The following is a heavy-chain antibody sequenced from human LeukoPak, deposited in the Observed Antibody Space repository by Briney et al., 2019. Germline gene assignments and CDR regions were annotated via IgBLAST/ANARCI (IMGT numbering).Heavy chain of an antibody. CDR2: IYYSRSP. CDR1: GGSISSGDYY. V-gene: IGHV4-30-4*08. D-gene: IGHD4-23*01. Sequence: TSQTLSLTSTVSGGSISSGDYYWSWIRQPPGKGLEWSGYIYYSRSPYYNPSLKSRVTISVDTSKDQFPLKLSSVTAADTAVYYCARVNYDYYYYMDVWGKGTTVTVSS. CDR3: ARVNYDYYYYMDV. J-gene: IGHJ6*03.